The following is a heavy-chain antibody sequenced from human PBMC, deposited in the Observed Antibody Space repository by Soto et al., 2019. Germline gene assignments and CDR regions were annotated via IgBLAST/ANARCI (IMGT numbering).Heavy chain of an antibody. Sequence: GGSLRLSCAASGFTFSSNYMSWVRQAPGKGLEWVSVIYSGGSTYYADSVKGRFTISRDNSKNTLYLQMNSLRAEDTAVYYCARGIVATISFDYCGQGTLVTVSS. V-gene: IGHV3-53*01. D-gene: IGHD5-12*01. CDR3: ARGIVATISFDY. J-gene: IGHJ4*02. CDR2: IYSGGST. CDR1: GFTFSSNY.